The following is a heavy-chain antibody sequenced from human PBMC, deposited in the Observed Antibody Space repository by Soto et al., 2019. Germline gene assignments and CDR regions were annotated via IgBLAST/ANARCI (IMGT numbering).Heavy chain of an antibody. D-gene: IGHD3-22*01. V-gene: IGHV3-23*01. Sequence: PGGLLRLPYAAAGYNFRSHAMSCVRQATGKGLEWVSAISGSGGSTYYADSVKGRFTISRDNSKNTLYLQMNSLRAEDTAVYYCAKGNSDSSGYYFRPYYFDYWGQGTLVTVSS. CDR2: ISGSGGST. CDR3: AKGNSDSSGYYFRPYYFDY. J-gene: IGHJ4*02. CDR1: GYNFRSHA.